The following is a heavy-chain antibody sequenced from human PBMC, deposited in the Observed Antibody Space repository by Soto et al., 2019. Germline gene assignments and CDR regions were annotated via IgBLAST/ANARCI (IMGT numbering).Heavy chain of an antibody. V-gene: IGHV4-34*01. CDR2: INHSGST. CDR1: GGSFSGYY. J-gene: IGHJ6*02. Sequence: PSETLSLTCAVYGGSFSGYYWSWIRQPPGKGLEWIGEINHSGSTNYNPSLKSRVTISVDTSKNQFSLKLSSVTAADTAVYYCARDRGTREYYYYGMDVWGQGTTVTVSS. CDR3: ARDRGTREYYYYGMDV.